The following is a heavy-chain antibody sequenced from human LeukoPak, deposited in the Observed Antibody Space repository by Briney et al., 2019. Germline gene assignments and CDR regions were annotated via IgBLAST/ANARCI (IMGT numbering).Heavy chain of an antibody. CDR3: AKDPYSSSWYFWFDP. CDR1: GLTFGSYA. Sequence: GGSLRLSCAASGLTFGSYAMSWVRQAPGKGLEWVSAISGSGGSTYYADSVKGRFTISRDNSKNTLYLQMNSLRAEDTAVYYCAKDPYSSSWYFWFDPWGQGTLVTVSS. D-gene: IGHD6-13*01. V-gene: IGHV3-23*01. J-gene: IGHJ5*02. CDR2: ISGSGGST.